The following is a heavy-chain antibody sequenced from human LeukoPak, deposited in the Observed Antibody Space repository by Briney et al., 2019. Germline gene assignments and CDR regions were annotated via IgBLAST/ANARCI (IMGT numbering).Heavy chain of an antibody. CDR2: ISSSSSYI. CDR1: GFTFSSYS. Sequence: GGSLRLSCAASGFTFSSYSMNWVRQAPRKGLEWGSSISSSSSYIYYADSVEGRFTISRDNAKNSLYLQMNSLRAEDTAVYYCARVGAVAAPGPPFDPWGQGTLVTVSS. CDR3: ARVGAVAAPGPPFDP. D-gene: IGHD6-19*01. J-gene: IGHJ5*02. V-gene: IGHV3-21*01.